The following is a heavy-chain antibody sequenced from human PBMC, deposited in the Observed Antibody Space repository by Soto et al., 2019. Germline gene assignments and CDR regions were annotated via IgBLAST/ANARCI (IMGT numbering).Heavy chain of an antibody. CDR3: ARDMYSSGWYLGEYYYYGMDV. V-gene: IGHV3-30*03. CDR2: ISHDGSNT. D-gene: IGHD6-19*01. J-gene: IGHJ6*02. CDR1: GFTFSAYG. Sequence: GGSLRLSCAASGFTFSAYGIHWVRQAPGKGLEWVAVISHDGSNTNYADSVKGRFTISRDNSKNTLYLQMNSLRAEDTAVYYCARDMYSSGWYLGEYYYYGMDVWGQGTTVTVSS.